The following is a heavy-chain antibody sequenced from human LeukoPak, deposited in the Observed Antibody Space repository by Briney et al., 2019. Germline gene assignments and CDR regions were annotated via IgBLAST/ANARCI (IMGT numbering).Heavy chain of an antibody. J-gene: IGHJ4*02. CDR3: ARGTERTRISGYYSFDY. D-gene: IGHD5-12*01. CDR2: IRWGTA. V-gene: IGHV4-4*07. CDR1: GGSLSDHF. Sequence: KPSETLSLTCTVSGGSLSDHFWTWIRQPAGKGLEWIGRIRWGTAYYNPSLESRVIISLDTSNNQFSLKVTSVTAADTAVYYCARGTERTRISGYYSFDYWGRGILVTVS.